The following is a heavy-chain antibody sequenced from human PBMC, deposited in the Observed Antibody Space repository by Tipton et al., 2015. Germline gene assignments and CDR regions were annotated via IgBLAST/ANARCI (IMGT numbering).Heavy chain of an antibody. CDR1: GFTVSSNY. CDR3: ARFMGYSYGPDNWFDP. V-gene: IGHV3-53*01. D-gene: IGHD5-18*01. CDR2: IYSGGST. J-gene: IGHJ5*02. Sequence: LRLSCAASGFTVSSNYMSWVRQAPGKGLEWVSVIYSGGSTYYADSVKGRFTISRDNSKNTLYLQMNSLRAEDTAVYYCARFMGYSYGPDNWFDPWGQGTLVTVSS.